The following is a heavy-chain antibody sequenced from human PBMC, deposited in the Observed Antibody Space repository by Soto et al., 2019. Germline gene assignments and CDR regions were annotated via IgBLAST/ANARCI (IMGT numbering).Heavy chain of an antibody. V-gene: IGHV3-74*01. CDR1: GGSFSGYYW. CDR3: AKERSSGWSLDY. D-gene: IGHD6-19*01. CDR2: INSDGGST. J-gene: IGHJ4*02. Sequence: PSETLSLTCAVYGGSFSGYYWMHWVRQVPGKGLVWVSRINSDGGSTSYADSVKGRFTISRDNAKNTLYLQMSSLRAEDTAVFYCAKERSSGWSLDYWGQGTLVTVSS.